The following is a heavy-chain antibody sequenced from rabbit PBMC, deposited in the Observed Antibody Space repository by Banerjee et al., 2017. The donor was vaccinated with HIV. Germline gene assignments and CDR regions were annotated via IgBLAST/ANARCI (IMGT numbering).Heavy chain of an antibody. Sequence: QSLEESGGDLVKPGESLTLTCTASGFSFGSVSWIYWVRQAPGKGLEWIACINTATGKPVYATWAKGRFTISTTSSTTVTLQMTSLTAADTATYFCARDLAGAIGWNFYLWGPGTLVTVS. CDR3: ARDLAGAIGWNFYL. CDR2: INTATGKP. J-gene: IGHJ4*01. CDR1: GFSFGSVSW. V-gene: IGHV1S40*01. D-gene: IGHD4-1*01.